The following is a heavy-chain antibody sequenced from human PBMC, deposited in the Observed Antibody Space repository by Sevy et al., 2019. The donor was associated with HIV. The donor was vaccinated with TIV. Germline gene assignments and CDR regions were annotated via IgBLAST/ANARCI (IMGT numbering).Heavy chain of an antibody. Sequence: GGSLRLSCAASGFTFGSYSMNWVRQAPGKGLEWVSYISSSSSTIYYADSVKGRFTISRDNAKNSLYLQMNSLRAEDTAVYYCARARMIYDYIWGSYPLDYWGQGTLVTVSS. D-gene: IGHD3-16*02. CDR3: ARARMIYDYIWGSYPLDY. CDR1: GFTFGSYS. J-gene: IGHJ4*02. V-gene: IGHV3-48*01. CDR2: ISSSSSTI.